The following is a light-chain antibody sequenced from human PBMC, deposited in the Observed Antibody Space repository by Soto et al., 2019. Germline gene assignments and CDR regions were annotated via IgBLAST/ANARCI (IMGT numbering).Light chain of an antibody. CDR3: QQYSNSPTT. V-gene: IGKV3-20*01. CDR1: QSVSSSQ. CDR2: GAS. J-gene: IGKJ1*01. Sequence: EMVLTQSPDTLSLSPGERAALSCRASQSVSSSQLAWYQQKLGQAPRLLIYGASSRATGIPDRFSGSGSGTDFTLTISRLEPEDFAVYYCQQYSNSPTTFGQGTKVETK.